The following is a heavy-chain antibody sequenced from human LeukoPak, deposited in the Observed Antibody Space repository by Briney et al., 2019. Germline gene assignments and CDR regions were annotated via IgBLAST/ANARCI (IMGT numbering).Heavy chain of an antibody. D-gene: IGHD5-24*01. V-gene: IGHV4-39*01. CDR1: GGSVTSNGYY. J-gene: IGHJ4*02. CDR2: IYYSGTT. Sequence: SETLSLTCTVSGGSVTSNGYYWGWFRQPPGMGVESIGIIYYSGTTYYNPSLKRRVTVSLETSKNQFSLKLSSVTATDTAMYYCARRGLDGHFDYWGQGTLVTVSS. CDR3: ARRGLDGHFDY.